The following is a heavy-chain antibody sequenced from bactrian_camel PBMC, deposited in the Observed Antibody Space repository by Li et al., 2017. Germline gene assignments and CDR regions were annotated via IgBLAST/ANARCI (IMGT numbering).Heavy chain of an antibody. CDR3: AAGGGIRCGAISTYKY. V-gene: IGHV3S40*01. D-gene: IGHD6*01. CDR2: IYTGDNTT. J-gene: IGHJ4*01. Sequence: SCAASGFTFSNYGMSWFRLAQGKEREGVAAIYTGDNTTLYVDSVKGRFTISQDNAKKTVYLEMNGLKPEDTAMYYCAAGGGIRCGAISTYKYWGQGTQVTVS. CDR1: GFTFSNYG.